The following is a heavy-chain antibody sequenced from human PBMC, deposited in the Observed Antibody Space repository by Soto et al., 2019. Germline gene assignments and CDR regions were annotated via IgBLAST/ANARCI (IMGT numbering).Heavy chain of an antibody. J-gene: IGHJ6*02. D-gene: IGHD5-18*01. CDR3: AGWIQLQQYYYYGMDV. CDR2: IYHSGST. V-gene: IGHV4-4*02. Sequence: SETLSLTCAVSGGSISSSNWWSWVRQPPGKGLEWIGEIYHSGSTNYNPSLKSRVTISVDKSKNQFSLKLSSVAAADTAVYYCAGWIQLQQYYYYGMDVWGQGTTVTVSS. CDR1: GGSISSSNW.